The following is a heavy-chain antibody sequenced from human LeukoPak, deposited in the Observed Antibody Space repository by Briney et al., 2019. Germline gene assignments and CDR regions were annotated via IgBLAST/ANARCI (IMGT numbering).Heavy chain of an antibody. J-gene: IGHJ6*02. D-gene: IGHD1-26*01. Sequence: GGSLRLSCAASGFTFSSYAMSWVRQAPGKGLEWVSSISGSGGAGTYYADSVKGRFTISRDNSKNTLYLPMNSLRAEDTAVYYCVKDRGGSPFYGMDVWGQGTTVTVSS. CDR1: GFTFSSYA. CDR2: ISGSGGAGT. CDR3: VKDRGGSPFYGMDV. V-gene: IGHV3-23*01.